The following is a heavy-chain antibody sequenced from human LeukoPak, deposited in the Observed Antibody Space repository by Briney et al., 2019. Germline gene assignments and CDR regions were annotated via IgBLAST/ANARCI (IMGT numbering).Heavy chain of an antibody. CDR1: GDSISSGDYY. J-gene: IGHJ4*02. V-gene: IGHV4-61*02. CDR2: ISSSGST. Sequence: PSQTLSLTCTVSGDSISSGDYYWSWIRQPAGKGLEWIGRISSSGSTNYNPSLKSRVTISVDTSKNQFSLKLSSVTAADTAVYYCARGLYGDYAGLDYWGQGTLVTVSS. D-gene: IGHD4-17*01. CDR3: ARGLYGDYAGLDY.